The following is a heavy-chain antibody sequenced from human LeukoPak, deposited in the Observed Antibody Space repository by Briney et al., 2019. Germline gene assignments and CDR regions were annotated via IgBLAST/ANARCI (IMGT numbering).Heavy chain of an antibody. V-gene: IGHV1-2*02. CDR3: ARVAWGTYGGNDY. D-gene: IGHD4-23*01. CDR1: GYTFTGYY. CDR2: INPNSGGT. Sequence: ASVRVSCKASGYTFTGYYMHWVRQAPGQGLEWMGWINPNSGGTNYAQKFQGRVTMTRDTSISTAYMELSSLRSEDTAVYYCARVAWGTYGGNDYWGQGTLVTVSS. J-gene: IGHJ4*02.